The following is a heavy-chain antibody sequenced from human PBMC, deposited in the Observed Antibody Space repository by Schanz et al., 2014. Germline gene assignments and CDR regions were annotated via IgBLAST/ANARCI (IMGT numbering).Heavy chain of an antibody. D-gene: IGHD5-12*01. Sequence: VQLVESGGGVVQPGRSLTLSCAASGFTFNTNYMTWVRQAPGKGLECVSILYIRSTYYADSVKGRFTISRDNSKNMVFLQMNSLRVEDTAIYYCARDEGKDGYNLAFDVWGQGTLVTVSS. J-gene: IGHJ3*01. CDR1: GFTFNTNY. V-gene: IGHV3-66*01. CDR3: ARDEGKDGYNLAFDV. CDR2: LYIRST.